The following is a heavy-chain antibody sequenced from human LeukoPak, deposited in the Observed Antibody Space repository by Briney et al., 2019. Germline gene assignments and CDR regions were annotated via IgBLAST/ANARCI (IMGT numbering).Heavy chain of an antibody. CDR3: ARVVRFLEWLPRFGSYFDY. D-gene: IGHD3-3*01. CDR1: GFTVIDNY. V-gene: IGHV3-53*01. CDR2: IYSGSSA. Sequence: GGSLRLSCAASGFTVIDNYMTWVRQAPGKGLEWVSVIYSGSSAHYADSVKGRFTISRDNSKNTLYLQMNSLRAEDTGVYYCARVVRFLEWLPRFGSYFDYWGQGTLVTVSS. J-gene: IGHJ4*02.